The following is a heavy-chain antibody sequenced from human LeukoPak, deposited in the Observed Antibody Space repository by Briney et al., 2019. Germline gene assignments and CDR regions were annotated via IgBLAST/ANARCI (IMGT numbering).Heavy chain of an antibody. Sequence: SETLSLTCTVSGGSMSGYYWTWIRQPAGKGLEWIGYIYYSGSTYYNPSLKSRVTISVDTSKNQFSLKLSSVTAADTAVYYCARVEPIVLGAFNIWGQGTMVTVSS. J-gene: IGHJ3*02. D-gene: IGHD7-27*01. CDR1: GGSMSGYY. CDR2: IYYSGST. V-gene: IGHV4-59*08. CDR3: ARVEPIVLGAFNI.